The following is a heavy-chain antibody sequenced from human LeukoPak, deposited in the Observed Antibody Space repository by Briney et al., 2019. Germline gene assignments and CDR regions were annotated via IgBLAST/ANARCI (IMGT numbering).Heavy chain of an antibody. CDR3: AKVLPRWSYGPNWFDP. J-gene: IGHJ5*02. V-gene: IGHV3-30*02. D-gene: IGHD5-18*01. CDR1: GFTFSSYG. CDR2: IRYDGSNK. Sequence: PGGSLRLSCAASGFTFSSYGMSWVRQAPGKGLEWVAFIRYDGSNKYYADSVKGRFTISRDNSKNTLYLQMNSLRAEDTAVYYCAKVLPRWSYGPNWFDPWGQGTLVTVSS.